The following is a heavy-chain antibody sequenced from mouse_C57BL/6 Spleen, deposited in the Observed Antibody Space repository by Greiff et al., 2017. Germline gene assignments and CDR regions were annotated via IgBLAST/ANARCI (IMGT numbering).Heavy chain of an antibody. V-gene: IGHV1-80*01. CDR1: GYAFSSYW. Sequence: VQLQQSGAELVKPGASVKISCKASGYAFSSYWMNWVKQRPGKGLEWIGQIYPGDGDTNYNGKFKGKATLTADKSSSTAYMQLSSLTSEDSAVYFCARLGDDGYYPAYWGQGTLVTVSA. CDR2: IYPGDGDT. J-gene: IGHJ3*01. CDR3: ARLGDDGYYPAY. D-gene: IGHD2-3*01.